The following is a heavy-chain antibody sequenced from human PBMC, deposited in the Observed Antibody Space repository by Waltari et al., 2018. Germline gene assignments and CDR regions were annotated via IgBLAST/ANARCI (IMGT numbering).Heavy chain of an antibody. Sequence: QPQLVQSGAEVKKTGASVMVSCKTSGYSFIGYGISWVRQAPGQGLEYMGWISPFNGDTRFAEKFQGRVTMTTDTSTSTAYMELRSLRSDDTAIYYCGRGGRVVEFFEWSSWPWGQGTLVTVSS. D-gene: IGHD3-3*02. J-gene: IGHJ5*02. V-gene: IGHV1-18*01. CDR2: ISPFNGDT. CDR1: GYSFIGYG. CDR3: GRGGRVVEFFEWSSWP.